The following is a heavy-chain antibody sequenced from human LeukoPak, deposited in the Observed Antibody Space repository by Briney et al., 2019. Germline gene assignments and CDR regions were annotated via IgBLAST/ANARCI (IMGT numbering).Heavy chain of an antibody. D-gene: IGHD1-26*01. J-gene: IGHJ4*02. CDR3: ARHLGGSYFDY. Sequence: SETLSLTCTVSGGSISTTNYYWGWIRQPPGKGLVWIGTIYYSGSTYYNPSLKSRVTISVDTSKNQFSLKLTSVTAADTAVYYCARHLGGSYFDYWGQGTLVTVSS. V-gene: IGHV4-39*01. CDR2: IYYSGST. CDR1: GGSISTTNYY.